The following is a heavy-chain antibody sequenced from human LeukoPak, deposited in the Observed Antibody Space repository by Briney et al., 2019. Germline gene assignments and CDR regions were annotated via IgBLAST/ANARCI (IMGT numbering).Heavy chain of an antibody. CDR3: ARGGSYYLDFDY. J-gene: IGHJ4*02. CDR1: GGSISSYY. Sequence: SETLSLTCTVSGGSISSYYWSWIRQPPGKGLEWIGYIYYSGSTNYNPSLKSRVTISVDTSKNQFSLKLSSVTAADTAVYYCARGGSYYLDFDYWGQGTLVTVSS. CDR2: IYYSGST. D-gene: IGHD1-26*01. V-gene: IGHV4-59*08.